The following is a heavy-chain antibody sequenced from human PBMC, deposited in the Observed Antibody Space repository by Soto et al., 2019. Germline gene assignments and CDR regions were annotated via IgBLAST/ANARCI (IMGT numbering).Heavy chain of an antibody. CDR1: GYTFTGDC. CDR3: ATTYGSSRYPIFF. CDR2: INPNSGGT. Sequence: ASVKVSCKASGYTFTGDCMHLVRQAPGQGLEWIGWINPNSGGTNYAQKFQGWVTMTRDTSISTAYMELSRLRSDDTAAYYCATTYGSSRYPIFFWGQGTLVTVSS. V-gene: IGHV1-2*04. D-gene: IGHD6-13*01. J-gene: IGHJ4*02.